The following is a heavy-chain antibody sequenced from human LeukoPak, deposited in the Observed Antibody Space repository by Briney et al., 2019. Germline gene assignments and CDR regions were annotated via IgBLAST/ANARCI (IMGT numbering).Heavy chain of an antibody. J-gene: IGHJ4*02. CDR1: GFTFSDYY. D-gene: IGHD3-16*02. Sequence: PGGSLRLSCAASGFTFSDYYMSWIRQAPGKGLEWVSYISSSGSTIYYADSVKGRFTISRDKAKNSLYLQMNSLRAEDTAVYYCARISATPGDYDYVWGSYRFGYYFDYWGQGTLVTVSS. V-gene: IGHV3-11*04. CDR2: ISSSGSTI. CDR3: ARISATPGDYDYVWGSYRFGYYFDY.